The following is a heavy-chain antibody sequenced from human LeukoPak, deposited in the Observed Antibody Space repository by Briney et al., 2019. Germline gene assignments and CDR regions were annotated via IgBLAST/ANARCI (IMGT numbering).Heavy chain of an antibody. V-gene: IGHV3-53*01. Sequence: GGSLRLSCAASGFTFTYYGMSWVRQAPGKGLEWVSVIYSGGDIYYADSVKGRFTISRDNSKNTLYLQMSSLRVEDTAVYYCARLLWGTWYFDLWGRGTLVTVSS. D-gene: IGHD7-27*01. J-gene: IGHJ2*01. CDR2: IYSGGDI. CDR3: ARLLWGTWYFDL. CDR1: GFTFTYYG.